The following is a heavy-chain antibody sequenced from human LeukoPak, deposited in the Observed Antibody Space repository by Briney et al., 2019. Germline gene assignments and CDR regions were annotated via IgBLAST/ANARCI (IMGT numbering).Heavy chain of an antibody. V-gene: IGHV3-21*01. D-gene: IGHD2-2*01. J-gene: IGHJ4*02. CDR3: ARGMPYYFDY. CDR1: GFTFSSYS. Sequence: GGSLRLSCAASGFTFSSYSMNWVRQAPGKGLEWVSSISSSSSHIYYADSVKGRFTISRDNAKNSLYLQMNSLRAEDTAVYYCARGMPYYFDYWGQGTLVTVSS. CDR2: ISSSSSHI.